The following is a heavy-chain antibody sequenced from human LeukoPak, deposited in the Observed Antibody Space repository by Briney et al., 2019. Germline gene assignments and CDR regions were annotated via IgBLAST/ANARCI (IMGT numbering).Heavy chain of an antibody. J-gene: IGHJ4*02. CDR1: GFTFSSYS. Sequence: GGSLRLSCAASGFTFSSYSMNWVRQAPGKGLEWVSSISSSSSYIYYADSVKGRFTISRDNAKNSLYLQMNSLRAEDTAVYYCARDSRLRFLGGNYFDYWGQGTLVTVSS. D-gene: IGHD1-26*01. CDR2: ISSSSSYI. CDR3: ARDSRLRFLGGNYFDY. V-gene: IGHV3-21*01.